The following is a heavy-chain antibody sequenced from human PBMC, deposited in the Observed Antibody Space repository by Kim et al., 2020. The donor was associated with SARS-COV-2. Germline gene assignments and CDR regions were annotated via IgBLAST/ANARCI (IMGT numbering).Heavy chain of an antibody. CDR1: GFIFSIYG. J-gene: IGHJ2*01. Sequence: GGSLRLSCAASGFIFSIYGMHWVRQAPGKGLEWVATIRSNGVNRSYADSVKGRFTVSRDSSKQTVTLKLNILRAEDTGMYYCARDHDQGISGAYF. D-gene: IGHD3-16*01. V-gene: IGHV3-33*08. CDR3: ARDHDQGISGAYF. CDR2: IRSNGVNR.